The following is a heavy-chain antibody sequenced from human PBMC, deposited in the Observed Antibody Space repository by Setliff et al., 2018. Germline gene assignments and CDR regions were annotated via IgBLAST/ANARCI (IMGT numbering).Heavy chain of an antibody. V-gene: IGHV1-46*01. Sequence: GASVKVSCKASGYTFTRYYMHWVRQAPGQGLEWMGIINPSGGSTSYAQKFQGRVTMTRDTSTSTVYMELSSLRSEDTAVYYCARSGVGGGLLWFEKDWFDPWGQGTLVTVSS. D-gene: IGHD3-10*01. CDR1: GYTFTRYY. CDR2: INPSGGST. J-gene: IGHJ5*02. CDR3: ARSGVGGGLLWFEKDWFDP.